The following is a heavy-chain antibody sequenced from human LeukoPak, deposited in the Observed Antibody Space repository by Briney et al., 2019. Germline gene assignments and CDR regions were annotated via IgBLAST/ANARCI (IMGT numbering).Heavy chain of an antibody. CDR2: IYYSGST. D-gene: IGHD3-22*01. Sequence: SETLSLTCAVSGVSVSGSYYYWGWIRQPPGKGLEWIGSIYYSGSTFYNPSLKSRVTISVDTSKNQFSLKLSSVTAADTAVYYCARDRELVVVTGAFDIWGQGAMVTVSS. J-gene: IGHJ3*02. CDR1: GVSVSGSYYY. V-gene: IGHV4-39*07. CDR3: ARDRELVVVTGAFDI.